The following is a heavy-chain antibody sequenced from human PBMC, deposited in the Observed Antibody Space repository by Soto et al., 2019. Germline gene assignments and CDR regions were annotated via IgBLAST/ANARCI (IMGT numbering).Heavy chain of an antibody. CDR1: GFTFSGYW. D-gene: IGHD2-21*01. CDR3: ARDSVFANTDWTFRFDY. J-gene: IGHJ4*02. V-gene: IGHV3-7*03. Sequence: EVQLVESGGGLVQPGGSLRLSCTASGFTFSGYWMSWVRQAPGKGLEWVANIKEDGSQKYYVDSVKGRFTISRDNSKNSLFLEMDSLRAEDTALYYCARDSVFANTDWTFRFDYWGQGTLVTVSS. CDR2: IKEDGSQK.